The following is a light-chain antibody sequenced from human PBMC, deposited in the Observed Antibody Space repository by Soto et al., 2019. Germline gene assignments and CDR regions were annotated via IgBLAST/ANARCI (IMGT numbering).Light chain of an antibody. J-gene: IGKJ1*01. CDR2: LAS. CDR3: QQYGDYSRT. V-gene: IGKV1-5*03. CDR1: QSISTS. Sequence: DIQMTQSPSTLSAFVGDRVSITCRASQSISTSLAWYQQKPGKAPKLLIYLASSLESGVPARFSGSGSATDFTLSISSLQPDDFATYYCQQYGDYSRTFGQGTKVDI.